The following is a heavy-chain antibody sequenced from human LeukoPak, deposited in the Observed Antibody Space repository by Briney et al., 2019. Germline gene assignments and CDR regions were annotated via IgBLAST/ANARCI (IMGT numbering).Heavy chain of an antibody. J-gene: IGHJ4*02. CDR2: ISDSGGRT. CDR3: AKRGVVIRVILVGFHKEAYYFDS. Sequence: GGSLRLSCAVSGITLSNYGMSWVRQAPGKGLEWFAGISDSGGRTNYADSVKGRFTISRDNPKNTLILQMNSLRPEDTAVYFCAKRGVVIRVILVGFHKEAYYFDSWGQGALVTVSS. CDR1: GITLSNYG. V-gene: IGHV3-23*01. D-gene: IGHD3-22*01.